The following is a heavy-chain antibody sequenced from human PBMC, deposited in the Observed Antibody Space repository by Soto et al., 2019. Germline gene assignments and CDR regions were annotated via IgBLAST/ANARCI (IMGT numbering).Heavy chain of an antibody. J-gene: IGHJ4*02. Sequence: QVQLVESGGGVVQPGRSLRLSCAASGFTFSNYDMHWVRPASGKGLEWVALISYDGDKEYYAESVKGRFTSSRDNSKDPLYLQMDRLRTEDTAVYYCANTNNGKDWGYFQYWGQGTRVTVSS. D-gene: IGHD3-9*01. CDR2: ISYDGDKE. CDR3: ANTNNGKDWGYFQY. V-gene: IGHV3-30*18. CDR1: GFTFSNYD.